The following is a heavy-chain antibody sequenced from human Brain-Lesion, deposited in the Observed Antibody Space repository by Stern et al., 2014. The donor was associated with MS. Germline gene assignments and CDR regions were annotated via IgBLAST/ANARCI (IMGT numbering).Heavy chain of an antibody. CDR2: IHPSGSA. CDR3: ASGYRIFDY. Sequence: QLQLQESGPGLVKPSQTLSLTCTVSGGSISSGSDYWSWIRQPVGKGLEGIGRIHPSGSAFYTPSLKTRVTISTNTSMNPSSLDITPATAADTAIYYFASGYRIFDYGGRGIWVTVSP. D-gene: IGHD5-18*01. CDR1: GGSISSGSDY. V-gene: IGHV4-61*02. J-gene: IGHJ4*02.